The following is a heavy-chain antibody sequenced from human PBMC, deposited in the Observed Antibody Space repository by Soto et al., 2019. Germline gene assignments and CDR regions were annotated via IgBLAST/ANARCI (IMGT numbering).Heavy chain of an antibody. V-gene: IGHV1-18*04. CDR3: ARGPGGATKPYYYYAMDV. CDR1: GYTFNSHG. D-gene: IGHD1-26*01. J-gene: IGHJ6*01. CDR2: INTYSGKT. Sequence: QVHLVQSGGEVKKPGTSVKVPCKASGYTFNSHGISWVRQAPGQGLEWMGWINTYSGKTNYAQKFQGRVTMTTTTPTNTTYLELRSLRSGDTAVYYCARGPGGATKPYYYYAMDVWGQGTPITVSS.